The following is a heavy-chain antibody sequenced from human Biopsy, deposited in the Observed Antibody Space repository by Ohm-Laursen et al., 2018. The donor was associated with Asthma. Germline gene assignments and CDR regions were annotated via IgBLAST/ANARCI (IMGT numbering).Heavy chain of an antibody. CDR3: ARGKTWGRSYYFDY. D-gene: IGHD6-6*01. CDR1: GFAFHNYV. CDR2: IFFDGSNK. V-gene: IGHV3-30-3*01. Sequence: SLRLSCAASGFAFHNYVMHWVRQAPGKGLEWVAGIFFDGSNKYYADSVKGRFTISRDNSKDTLYLQVNSLRGDDTAVYYCARGKTWGRSYYFDYWGQGTLVTVSS. J-gene: IGHJ4*02.